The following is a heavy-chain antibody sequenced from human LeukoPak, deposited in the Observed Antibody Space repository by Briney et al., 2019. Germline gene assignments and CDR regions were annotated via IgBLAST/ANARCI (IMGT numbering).Heavy chain of an antibody. Sequence: SGGSLRLSCAASGFTFSNYGMNWVRQAPGKGLEWVSIISGSGGTTYYADSVKGRFTISRDNSKNTLYLQMNSLRAEDTAVYYCAKDDYGDGTQVDYWGQGTLVTVSS. D-gene: IGHD4-17*01. CDR2: ISGSGGTT. CDR1: GFTFSNYG. J-gene: IGHJ4*02. V-gene: IGHV3-23*01. CDR3: AKDDYGDGTQVDY.